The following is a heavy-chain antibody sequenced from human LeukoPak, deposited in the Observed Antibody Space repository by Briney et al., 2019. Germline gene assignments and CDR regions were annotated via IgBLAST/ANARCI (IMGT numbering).Heavy chain of an antibody. J-gene: IGHJ3*02. CDR1: GYTFTGYY. CDR2: INPNSGGT. Sequence: ASVKVSCKASGYTFTGYYMHWVRQAPGQGLEWMGRINPNSGGTNYAQKFQGRVTMTRDTSIGTAYMELSRLRSDDTAVYYCAREVAAANDAFDIWGQGTMVTVSS. CDR3: AREVAAANDAFDI. D-gene: IGHD6-13*01. V-gene: IGHV1-2*06.